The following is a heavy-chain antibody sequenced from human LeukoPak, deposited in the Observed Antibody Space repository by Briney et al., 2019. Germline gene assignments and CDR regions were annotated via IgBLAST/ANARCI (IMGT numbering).Heavy chain of an antibody. CDR1: GFTFSNFW. J-gene: IGHJ4*02. V-gene: IGHV3-7*03. Sequence: GGSLRLSCTASGFTFSNFWMGWVRQAPGKGLEWVANIKQDETEKFYLGSVKGRFTISRDNAKNSLYLQMNSLRVEDTALYYCATSTVAKYDYWGQGTLVAVSS. CDR3: ATSTVAKYDY. CDR2: IKQDETEK. D-gene: IGHD4-11*01.